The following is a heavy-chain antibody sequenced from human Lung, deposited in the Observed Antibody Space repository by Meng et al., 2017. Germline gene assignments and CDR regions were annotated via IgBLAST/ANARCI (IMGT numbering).Heavy chain of an antibody. CDR1: GVSVSSNSAA. Sequence: QVHLQHSDPGLVKPSNTLSLTCAISGVSVSSNSAAWNWIRQSPSRGLVCLGRTYYRSKWYNGYAVSVRSRITINPDTSKNQFSLQLNSVTPEDTAVYYCARSQQWLDSWGQGTLVTVSS. CDR3: ARSQQWLDS. D-gene: IGHD6-19*01. V-gene: IGHV6-1*01. J-gene: IGHJ4*02. CDR2: TYYRSKWYN.